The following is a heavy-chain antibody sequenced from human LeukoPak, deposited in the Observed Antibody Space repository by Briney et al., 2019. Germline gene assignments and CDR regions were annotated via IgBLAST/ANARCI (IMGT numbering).Heavy chain of an antibody. CDR3: ARLGPPMYYYDSSGYYHPSEDLDY. Sequence: PGESLKISCKGSGYSFSTYWIGWVRQMPGKGLECLGVIYPGDSDTRYSPSFQGQVTISADKSISTAYLQWSSLKASDTAMYYCARLGPPMYYYDSSGYYHPSEDLDYWGQGTLVTVSS. V-gene: IGHV5-51*01. J-gene: IGHJ4*02. CDR2: IYPGDSDT. CDR1: GYSFSTYW. D-gene: IGHD3-22*01.